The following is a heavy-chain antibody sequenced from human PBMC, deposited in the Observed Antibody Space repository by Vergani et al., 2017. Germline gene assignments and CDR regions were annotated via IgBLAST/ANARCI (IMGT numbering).Heavy chain of an antibody. V-gene: IGHV4-39*01. J-gene: IGHJ5*02. CDR1: GASIRSRNYY. CDR3: ARHSTVEWLVKFGWIDP. Sequence: QLQLQESGPGLVKPSATLSLTCSVSGASIRSRNYYLGWIRQPPGKGLEWISSIYYSGSTYYNPSLKSRVTISVDTSKNQFSLKLSSVTAADTAVSFSARHSTVEWLVKFGWIDPWGQGILVTVSS. D-gene: IGHD6-19*01. CDR2: IYYSGST.